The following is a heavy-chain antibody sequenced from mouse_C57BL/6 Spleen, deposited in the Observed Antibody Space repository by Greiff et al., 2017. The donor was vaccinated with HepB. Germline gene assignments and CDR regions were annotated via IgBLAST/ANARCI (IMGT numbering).Heavy chain of an antibody. CDR3: ARTGYYGSSYETWFAY. V-gene: IGHV1-36*01. J-gene: IGHJ3*01. CDR2: VYPYNGGT. CDR1: GFTFTDYY. D-gene: IGHD1-1*01. Sequence: VQLQQSGPVLVKPGPSVKISCKASGFTFTDYYMHWVKQSHGKSLEWIGLVYPYNGGTSYNQKFKGKATLTVDTSSSTAYMELNSLTSEDSAVYYCARTGYYGSSYETWFAYWGQGTLVTVSA.